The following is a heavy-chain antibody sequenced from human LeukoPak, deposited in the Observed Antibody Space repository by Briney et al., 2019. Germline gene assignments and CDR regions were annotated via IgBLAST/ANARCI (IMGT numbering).Heavy chain of an antibody. Sequence: GGSLRLSCAASGFTVSNNYMTWVRQAAGKGLEWVAYTSRGGSDISYADSVKGRFTISTDNANSSLYLQMNSLRAEDTAVYFCVRARLIRLENFFDYWGQGTLVTVSS. V-gene: IGHV3-11*04. D-gene: IGHD2-21*02. CDR2: TSRGGSDI. CDR1: GFTVSNNY. CDR3: VRARLIRLENFFDY. J-gene: IGHJ4*02.